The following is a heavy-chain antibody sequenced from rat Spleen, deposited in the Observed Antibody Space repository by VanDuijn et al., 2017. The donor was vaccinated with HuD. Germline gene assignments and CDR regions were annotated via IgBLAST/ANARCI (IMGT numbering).Heavy chain of an antibody. D-gene: IGHD4-3*01. Sequence: EVQLVESGGGLVQPGRSMKLSCAASGLSFSNYDMAWVRQAPTKGLEWVASISPSGGNTFYRDSVKGRFTISRDNAKSTLYLQMNSLRSEETATYYCARHSGDWFAYWGQGTLVTVSS. CDR3: ARHSGDWFAY. CDR2: ISPSGGNT. J-gene: IGHJ3*01. CDR1: GLSFSNYD. V-gene: IGHV5S11*01.